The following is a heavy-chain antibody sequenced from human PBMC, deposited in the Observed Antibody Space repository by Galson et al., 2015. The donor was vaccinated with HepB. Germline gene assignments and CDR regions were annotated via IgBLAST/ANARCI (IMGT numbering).Heavy chain of an antibody. CDR2: IKSKAEDGTT. Sequence: SLRLSCAASGLTFNNAWMSWVRQAPGKGLEWVGRIKSKAEDGTTIYAAPVKGRFTISRDDSKSTLYLQMNSLTTEDTAVYYCAPLLGVGYGDRSVAVGYWGQGTLVTGSS. D-gene: IGHD3-16*01. J-gene: IGHJ4*02. V-gene: IGHV3-15*01. CDR3: APLLGVGYGDRSVAVGY. CDR1: GLTFNNAW.